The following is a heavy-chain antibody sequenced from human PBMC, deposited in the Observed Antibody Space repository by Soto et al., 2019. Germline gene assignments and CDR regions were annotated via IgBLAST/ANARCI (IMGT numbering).Heavy chain of an antibody. Sequence: QVQLVESGGGLVKPGGSLRLSCGASGITFSDCYMNWIRQAPGKGLEWVSYMSSSGDSINYAGSWRGRFTVSRDNDKNSLYLQMTSLRAEDTAMYYCARVRFGQWGHAMDVWGQGTTVTVSS. J-gene: IGHJ6*02. V-gene: IGHV3-11*01. CDR2: MSSSGDSI. CDR3: ARVRFGQWGHAMDV. CDR1: GITFSDCY. D-gene: IGHD3-10*01.